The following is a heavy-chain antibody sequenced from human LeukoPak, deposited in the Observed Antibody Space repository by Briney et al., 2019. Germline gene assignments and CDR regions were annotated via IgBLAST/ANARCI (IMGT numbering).Heavy chain of an antibody. D-gene: IGHD2-21*02. Sequence: GGTLRLSCVASGFTICYYAMRLVRQSPGQGLQWVSLITANGDSTYYADSVKGRFTISRDNSKNSLSLQMNSLRTEDTALYYCAKDIEAGTAGFSFDYWGQGTLVAVSS. CDR3: AKDIEAGTAGFSFDY. CDR2: ITANGDST. V-gene: IGHV3-43*02. CDR1: GFTICYYA. J-gene: IGHJ4*02.